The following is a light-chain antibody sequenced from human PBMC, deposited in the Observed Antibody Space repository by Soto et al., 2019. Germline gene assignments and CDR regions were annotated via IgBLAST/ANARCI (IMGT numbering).Light chain of an antibody. CDR1: SSDLGYYNY. V-gene: IGLV2-11*01. J-gene: IGLJ1*01. CDR3: SSFTSRSTFNYV. Sequence: QSALTQPRSVSGSPGQSVTFSCTGTSSDLGYYNYVSWYQQHPGKAPKLIIYDVTQRPSGVPDRFSGSKSGNTASLTISGLQPEDEADYYCSSFTSRSTFNYVFGTGTKLTVL. CDR2: DVT.